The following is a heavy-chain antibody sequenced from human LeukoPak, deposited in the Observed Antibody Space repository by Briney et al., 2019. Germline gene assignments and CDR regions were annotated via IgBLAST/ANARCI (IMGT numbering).Heavy chain of an antibody. CDR3: AGSGF. CDR2: IKQDGSEE. Sequence: GGSLRLSCAASGFTFNNYWMSWVRQAPGKGLEWVANIKQDGSEEHYVDSVKGRFTISRDNAENSLYLQMNSLRAEDTAVYYCAGSGFWGQGTLVTVSS. J-gene: IGHJ4*02. D-gene: IGHD6-25*01. CDR1: GFTFNNYW. V-gene: IGHV3-7*01.